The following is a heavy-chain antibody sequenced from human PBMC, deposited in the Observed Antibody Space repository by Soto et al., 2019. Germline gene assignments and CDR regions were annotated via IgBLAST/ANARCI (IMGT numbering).Heavy chain of an antibody. CDR1: GGTFSSYA. V-gene: IGHV1-69*13. CDR3: ARARRITMIVVVTHDAFEI. Sequence: ASVKVSCKASGGTFSSYAISWVRQAPGQGLEWMGGIIPIFGTANYAQKFQGRVTITADESTSTAYMELSSLRSEDTAVYYCARARRITMIVVVTHDAFEIWGQGTMVTVSS. D-gene: IGHD3-22*01. CDR2: IIPIFGTA. J-gene: IGHJ3*02.